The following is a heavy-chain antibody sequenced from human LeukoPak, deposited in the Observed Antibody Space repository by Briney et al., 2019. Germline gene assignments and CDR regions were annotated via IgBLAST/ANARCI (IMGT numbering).Heavy chain of an antibody. CDR2: ISSSSSYI. CDR1: GFTFSSYS. D-gene: IGHD3-22*01. V-gene: IGHV3-21*01. J-gene: IGHJ4*02. Sequence: GGSLRLSCAASGFTFSSYSMNWVRQAPGKGLEWVSSISSSSSYIYYADSVKGRFTISRDNAKNSLYLQMNSLRAEDTAVYYCAREETYYYDSSGYRNWGQGTLVTVSS. CDR3: AREETYYYDSSGYRN.